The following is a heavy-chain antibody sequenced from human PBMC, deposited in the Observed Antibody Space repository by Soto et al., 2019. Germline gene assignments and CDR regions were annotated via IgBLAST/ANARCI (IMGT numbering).Heavy chain of an antibody. V-gene: IGHV3-7*03. CDR1: GFSFSSDW. CDR3: ARPYCSGGSCYNWFDP. Sequence: TGGSLRLSCAASGFSFSSDWMSWVRQAPGKGLQWVANIKQDGSQKYYVDSVKGRFTIYRDNAKNSLYLQMNSLRAEDTAIYYCARPYCSGGSCYNWFDPWGQGTLVTVSS. D-gene: IGHD2-15*01. CDR2: IKQDGSQK. J-gene: IGHJ5*02.